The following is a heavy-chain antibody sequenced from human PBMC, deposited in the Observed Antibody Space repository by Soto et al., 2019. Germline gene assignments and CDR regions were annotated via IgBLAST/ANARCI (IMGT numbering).Heavy chain of an antibody. D-gene: IGHD3-3*01. J-gene: IGHJ6*02. V-gene: IGHV4-34*01. CDR3: ARFTIFGVVPYGMDV. CDR1: GGSFSGYY. Sequence: SETLSLTCAVYGGSFSGYYWSWIRQPPGKGLEWIGEINHSGSTNYNPSLKSRVTISVDTSKNQFSLKLSSVTAADTAVYYCARFTIFGVVPYGMDVWGQGTTVTVSS. CDR2: INHSGST.